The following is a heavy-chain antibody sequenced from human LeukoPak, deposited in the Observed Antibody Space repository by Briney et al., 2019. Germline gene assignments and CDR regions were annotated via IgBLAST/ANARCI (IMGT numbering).Heavy chain of an antibody. J-gene: IGHJ5*02. CDR3: ARFIRRRNWFDP. V-gene: IGHV1-2*02. CDR1: GYTFTSYD. Sequence: GASVKVSCKASGYTFTSYDINWVRQATGQGLEWMGWINPNSGGTNYAQKFQGRVTMTRDTSISTAYMELSRLRSDDTAVYYCARFIRRRNWFDPWGRGTLVTVSS. D-gene: IGHD3-3*02. CDR2: INPNSGGT.